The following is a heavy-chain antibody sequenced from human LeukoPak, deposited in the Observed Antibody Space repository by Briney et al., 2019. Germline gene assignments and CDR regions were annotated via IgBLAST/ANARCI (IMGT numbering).Heavy chain of an antibody. V-gene: IGHV4-34*01. CDR1: GGSFSGYY. D-gene: IGHD6-13*01. Sequence: SETLSLTCAVYGGSFSGYYWSWIRQPPGKGLEWIGGINHSGSTNYNPSLKSRVTISVDTSKNQFSLKLSSVTAADTAVYYCARSEQQLVRKRRKYYFDYWGQGTLVTVSS. J-gene: IGHJ4*02. CDR3: ARSEQQLVRKRRKYYFDY. CDR2: INHSGST.